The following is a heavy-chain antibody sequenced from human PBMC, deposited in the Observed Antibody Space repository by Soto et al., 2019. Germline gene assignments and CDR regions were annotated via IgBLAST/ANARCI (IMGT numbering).Heavy chain of an antibody. CDR2: IYYSGST. Sequence: QVQLQESGPGLVKPSQTLSLTCTVSGGSISSGGYYWSWIRQHPGKGLEWIGYIYYSGSTYYNPSLRSRVTISVYTSKNQFPLKLSSVTAADTAVYYCARGGWFGESTPILNWFDPWGQGTLVTVSS. CDR1: GGSISSGGYY. CDR3: ARGGWFGESTPILNWFDP. J-gene: IGHJ5*02. D-gene: IGHD3-10*01. V-gene: IGHV4-31*03.